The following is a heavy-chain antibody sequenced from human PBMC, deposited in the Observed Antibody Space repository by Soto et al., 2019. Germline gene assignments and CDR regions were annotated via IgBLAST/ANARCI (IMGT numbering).Heavy chain of an antibody. D-gene: IGHD2-15*01. V-gene: IGHV1-18*01. CDR2: ISTYNGDT. CDR3: ARDWHCSGGTCLDVFDI. Sequence: ASVKVSCKASGYTFTDYGISWVRQAPGQGLEWMGWISTYNGDTNYAQQLQGRVTTTTDTSTSTVYMELGSLRSDDTSVFYCARDWHCSGGTCLDVFDIWGQGTEVTVSS. CDR1: GYTFTDYG. J-gene: IGHJ3*02.